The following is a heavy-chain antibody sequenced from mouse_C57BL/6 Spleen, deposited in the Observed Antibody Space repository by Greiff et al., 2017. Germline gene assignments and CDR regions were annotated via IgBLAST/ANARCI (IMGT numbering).Heavy chain of an antibody. CDR3: ARMRLTTVVAKAMDY. D-gene: IGHD1-1*01. V-gene: IGHV1-19*01. Sequence: EVQLQQSGPVLVKPGASVKMSCKASGYTFTDYYMNWVKQSHGKSLEWIGVINPYNGGTSYNQKFKGKATLTVDKSSSTAYMELNSLTSEDSAVYYCARMRLTTVVAKAMDYWGQGTSVTVSS. CDR2: INPYNGGT. CDR1: GYTFTDYY. J-gene: IGHJ4*01.